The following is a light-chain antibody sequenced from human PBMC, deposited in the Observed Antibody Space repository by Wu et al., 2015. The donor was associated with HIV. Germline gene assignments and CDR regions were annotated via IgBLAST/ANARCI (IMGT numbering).Light chain of an antibody. J-gene: IGKJ2*01. CDR1: QSVYSNY. CDR2: GAY. Sequence: EIVLTQSPGTPSLSPGERATLSCRASQSVYSNYLAWYQQKPGQALRLLIYGAYYRASGIPDRFSGSGSGTDFTLTISRLEPEDFAVYHCQQYGGSHPFTFGQGTKVEIK. V-gene: IGKV3-20*01. CDR3: QQYGGSHPFT.